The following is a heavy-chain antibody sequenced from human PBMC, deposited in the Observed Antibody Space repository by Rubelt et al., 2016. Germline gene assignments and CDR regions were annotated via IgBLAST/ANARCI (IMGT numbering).Heavy chain of an antibody. Sequence: QVQLVQSGAEVKKPGASVKVSCTASGYTFTGYYMHWVRQAPGQGLEWMGWINPNSGGTNYAQKVQGRVTMTRDTSVSTAYMELGRLTSDDTAVYYCARGNSGYDYGLDYWGQGTLVTVSS. CDR2: INPNSGGT. CDR1: GYTFTGYY. J-gene: IGHJ4*02. CDR3: ARGNSGYDYGLDY. D-gene: IGHD5-12*01. V-gene: IGHV1-2*02.